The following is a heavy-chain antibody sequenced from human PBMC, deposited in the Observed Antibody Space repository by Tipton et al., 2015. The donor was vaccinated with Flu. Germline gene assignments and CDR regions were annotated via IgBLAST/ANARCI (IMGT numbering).Heavy chain of an antibody. CDR2: IFYSGST. Sequence: TLSLTCTLSGGSFSSFYWSWIRQPPGKGLEWIGYIFYSGSTNYNPSLKSRVTISVDTSKNQFSLKLTPVTAADTAVYYCARVVCSGGSCYSGDIYGMDVWGQGTTVTVSS. D-gene: IGHD2-15*01. J-gene: IGHJ6*02. CDR1: GGSFSSFY. CDR3: ARVVCSGGSCYSGDIYGMDV. V-gene: IGHV4-59*01.